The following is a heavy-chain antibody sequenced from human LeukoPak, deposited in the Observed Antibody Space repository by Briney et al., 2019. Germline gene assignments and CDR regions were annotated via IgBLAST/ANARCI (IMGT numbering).Heavy chain of an antibody. D-gene: IGHD3-22*01. V-gene: IGHV3-73*01. CDR3: THYYDGSGYYGAFDS. Sequence: RPGGSLRLSCAASGFTFSDSAVHWVRQASGKGPEWVCGVRSKAKSYATAYAASVKGRFTISRDDSETTAYLQMNSLKTEDTAVYYCTHYYDGSGYYGAFDSWGQGTMVTVSS. CDR2: VRSKAKSYAT. J-gene: IGHJ3*02. CDR1: GFTFSDSA.